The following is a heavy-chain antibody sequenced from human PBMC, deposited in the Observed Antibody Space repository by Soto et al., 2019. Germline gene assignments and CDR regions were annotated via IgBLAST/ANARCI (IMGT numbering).Heavy chain of an antibody. CDR2: IYYSGST. J-gene: IGHJ6*03. V-gene: IGHV4-39*01. Sequence: SETLSLTCTVSGGSISSSSYYWGWIRQPPGKGLEWIGSIYYSGSTYYNPSLKSRVTISVDTSKNQFSLKLSSVTAADTAVYYCARIVVPAAMKYYYYYYMDVWGKGTTVTVSS. D-gene: IGHD2-2*01. CDR3: ARIVVPAAMKYYYYYYMDV. CDR1: GGSISSSSYY.